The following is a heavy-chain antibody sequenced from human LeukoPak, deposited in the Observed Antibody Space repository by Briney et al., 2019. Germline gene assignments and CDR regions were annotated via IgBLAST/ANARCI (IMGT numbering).Heavy chain of an antibody. V-gene: IGHV3-21*01. Sequence: GGSLRLSCAASGFTFSSYSMNWVRQAPGKGLEWVSSISSSSSYIYYADSVKGRFTISRDNAKNSLYLQMNSLRAEDTAVYYCAREPTTIFGVVIIWGQGTLVTVSS. CDR1: GFTFSSYS. J-gene: IGHJ4*02. D-gene: IGHD3-3*01. CDR2: ISSSSSYI. CDR3: AREPTTIFGVVII.